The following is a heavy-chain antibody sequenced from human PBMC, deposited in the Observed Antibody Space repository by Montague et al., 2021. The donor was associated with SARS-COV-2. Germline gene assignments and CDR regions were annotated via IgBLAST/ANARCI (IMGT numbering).Heavy chain of an antibody. V-gene: IGHV4-59*01. Sequence: SETLSLTCTVSGGSISSYYWSWIRQPPGKGLERIGYIYYSGSTNYNPSLKSRVTISVDTSKNQFSLKLSSVTAADTAVYYCARDSYSSSWATPYWYFDLWGRGTLVTVSS. J-gene: IGHJ2*01. CDR2: IYYSGST. D-gene: IGHD6-13*01. CDR1: GGSISSYY. CDR3: ARDSYSSSWATPYWYFDL.